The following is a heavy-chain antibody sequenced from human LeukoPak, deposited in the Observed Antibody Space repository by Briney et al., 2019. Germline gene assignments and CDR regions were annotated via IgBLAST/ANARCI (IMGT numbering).Heavy chain of an antibody. Sequence: PGGSLRLSCAASGFTFSSYGMHWVRQAPGKGLEWVAVISYDGSNKYYADSVKGQFTISRDNSKNTLYLQMNSLRAEDTAVYYCAKVRPIYRGSGSLDYWGQGTLVTVSS. CDR1: GFTFSSYG. D-gene: IGHD3-10*01. CDR2: ISYDGSNK. V-gene: IGHV3-30*18. J-gene: IGHJ4*02. CDR3: AKVRPIYRGSGSLDY.